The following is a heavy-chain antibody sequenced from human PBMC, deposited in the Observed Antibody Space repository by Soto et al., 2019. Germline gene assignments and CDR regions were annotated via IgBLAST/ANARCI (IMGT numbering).Heavy chain of an antibody. CDR1: GGTFSSYA. Sequence: SVKVSCKASGGTFSSYAISWVRQAPGQGLEWMGGIIPIFGTANYAQKFQGRVTITADESTSTAYMELSSLRSEDAAVYYCARADIVVVPAAIGYYYYGMDVWGQGTTVTVSS. CDR3: ARADIVVVPAAIGYYYYGMDV. CDR2: IIPIFGTA. J-gene: IGHJ6*02. D-gene: IGHD2-2*01. V-gene: IGHV1-69*13.